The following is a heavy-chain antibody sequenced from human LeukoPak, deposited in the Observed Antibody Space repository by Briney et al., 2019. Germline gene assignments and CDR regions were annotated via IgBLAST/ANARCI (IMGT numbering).Heavy chain of an antibody. J-gene: IGHJ4*02. V-gene: IGHV4-34*01. CDR2: IDHSGSA. CDR1: GGSFNGYY. Sequence: SETLSLTCALSGGSFNGYYWSWIRHPPGKGLEWIGEIDHSGSATYNPSLQSRVIISKDKSNNQFSLKLNSVTAAVTAVYYCARVQQLADFDYWGQGNLVTVSS. D-gene: IGHD6-13*01. CDR3: ARVQQLADFDY.